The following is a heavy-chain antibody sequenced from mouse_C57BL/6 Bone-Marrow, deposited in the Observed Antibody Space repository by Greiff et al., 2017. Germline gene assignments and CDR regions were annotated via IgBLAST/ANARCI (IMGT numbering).Heavy chain of an antibody. CDR3: ARWDKFAY. CDR1: GYTFTDYY. Sequence: EVQLQQSGPVLVKPGASVKMSCKASGYTFTDYYMNWVKQSHGKSLEWIGVINPYNGGTSSNQKFKGKATLTVEKSSSTAYMELNSLTSEDSAVXYGARWDKFAYWGQGTLVTVSA. J-gene: IGHJ3*01. D-gene: IGHD3-3*01. CDR2: INPYNGGT. V-gene: IGHV1-19*01.